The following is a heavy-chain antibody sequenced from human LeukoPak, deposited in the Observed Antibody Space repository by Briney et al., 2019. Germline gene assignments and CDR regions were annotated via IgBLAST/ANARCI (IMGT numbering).Heavy chain of an antibody. CDR1: GGSISSHY. D-gene: IGHD3-10*01. CDR2: IYYSGST. J-gene: IGHJ4*02. V-gene: IGHV4-59*11. Sequence: SETLSLTCTVSGGSISSHYWSWIRQPPGKGLEWIGYIYYSGSTKNNPSLKSRVTISVDTSKNQFSLKLSSVTAADTAVYYCARDSPVRGASQFDYWGQGTLVTVSS. CDR3: ARDSPVRGASQFDY.